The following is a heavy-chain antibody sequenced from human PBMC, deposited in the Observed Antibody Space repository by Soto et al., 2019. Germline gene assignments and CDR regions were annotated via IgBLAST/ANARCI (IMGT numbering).Heavy chain of an antibody. D-gene: IGHD1-1*01. CDR1: GFTVSSNY. Sequence: GGSLRLSCAASGFTVSSNYMSWVRQAPGKGLEWVSVIYSGGSTYYADSVKGRFTISRDNSKNTLYLQMNSLRAEDTAVYYCARAIRSVTTNSDYWGQGTLVTVSS. V-gene: IGHV3-53*01. CDR3: ARAIRSVTTNSDY. CDR2: IYSGGST. J-gene: IGHJ4*02.